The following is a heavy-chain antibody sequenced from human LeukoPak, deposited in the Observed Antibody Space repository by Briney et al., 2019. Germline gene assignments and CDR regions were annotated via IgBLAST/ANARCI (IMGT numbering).Heavy chain of an antibody. CDR2: IRYDGSNK. CDR1: GFTFSSYG. J-gene: IGHJ4*02. Sequence: GGSLRLSCAASGFTFSSYGMHWVRQAPGKGLEWVAFIRYDGSNKYYADSVKGRFTIPRDNSKNTLYLQMNSLRAEDTAVYYCARDDYVWGSYRYHDYWGQGTLVTVSS. CDR3: ARDDYVWGSYRYHDY. V-gene: IGHV3-30*02. D-gene: IGHD3-16*02.